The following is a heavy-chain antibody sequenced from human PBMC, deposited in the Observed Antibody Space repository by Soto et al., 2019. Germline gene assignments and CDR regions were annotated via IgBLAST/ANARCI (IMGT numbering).Heavy chain of an antibody. Sequence: ASVKVSCKASGYTFTSYGISWVRQAPGQGLEWMGWISAYNGNTNYAQKLQGRVTMTTDTSTSTAYMELRSLRSDDTAVYYCARAVVGYSSSSLSGWFDPWGQGTLVTVSS. CDR3: ARAVVGYSSSSLSGWFDP. CDR1: GYTFTSYG. J-gene: IGHJ5*02. D-gene: IGHD6-6*01. CDR2: ISAYNGNT. V-gene: IGHV1-18*01.